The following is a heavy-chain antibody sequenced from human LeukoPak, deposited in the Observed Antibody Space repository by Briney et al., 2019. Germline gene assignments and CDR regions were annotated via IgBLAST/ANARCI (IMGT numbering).Heavy chain of an antibody. CDR2: ISGSGGST. Sequence: QPGGSLRLSCAASGFTFSSYGMSWVRQAPGKGLEWVSAISGSGGSTYYADSVKGRFTISRDNAKNSLYLQMTSLRAEDTAVYYCARHQPDDYSGYHWGQGTLVTVSS. CDR3: ARHQPDDYSGYH. J-gene: IGHJ5*02. CDR1: GFTFSSYG. D-gene: IGHD3-22*01. V-gene: IGHV3-23*01.